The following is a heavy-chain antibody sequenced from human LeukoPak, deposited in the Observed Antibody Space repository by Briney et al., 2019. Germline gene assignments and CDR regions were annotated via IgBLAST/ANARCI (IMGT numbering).Heavy chain of an antibody. CDR1: GVSISNYY. CDR2: IFNTGST. J-gene: IGHJ6*03. CDR3: ARQSRYYYMDV. V-gene: IGHV4-59*08. Sequence: PSETLSLTCKVSGVSISNYYWTWIRQPPGKAPEWIGYIFNTGSTNYNPSLKSRATISLDTSQNQVSLELKSVTAADTAVYYCARQSRYYYMDVWGRGTTVTVSS.